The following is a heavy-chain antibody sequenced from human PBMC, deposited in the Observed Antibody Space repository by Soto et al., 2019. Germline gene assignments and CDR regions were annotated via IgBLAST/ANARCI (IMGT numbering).Heavy chain of an antibody. CDR3: ARQAILQRRKDPFDP. V-gene: IGHV4-39*01. Sequence: PSETLSLTCTVSGGSISSSSYYWGWIRQPPGKGLEWIGSIYYSGSTYYNPSLKSRVTISVDTSKNQFSLKLSSVTAADTAVYYCARQAILQRRKDPFDPWGQGTLVTVSS. CDR1: GGSISSSSYY. J-gene: IGHJ5*02. CDR2: IYYSGST. D-gene: IGHD6-25*01.